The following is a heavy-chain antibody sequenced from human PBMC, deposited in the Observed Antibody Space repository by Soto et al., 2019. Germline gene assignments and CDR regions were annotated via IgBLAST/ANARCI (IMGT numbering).Heavy chain of an antibody. J-gene: IGHJ6*02. CDR1: GYRVCRSW. CDR2: IYPGDSDT. D-gene: IGHD3-16*01. Sequence: SLTSSGKRPGYRVCRSWCSPEHQKPGKGLEWMGIIYPGDSDTRYSPSFQGQVTISADKSISTAYLQWSSLKASDTAMYYCARHTKRGENGMDVWGQGTTVTVSS. CDR3: ARHTKRGENGMDV. V-gene: IGHV5-51*07.